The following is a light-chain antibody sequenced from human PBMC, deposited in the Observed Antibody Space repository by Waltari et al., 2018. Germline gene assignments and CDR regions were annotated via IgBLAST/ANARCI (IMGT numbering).Light chain of an antibody. V-gene: IGLV2-8*01. CDR1: SSDVGTYNY. CDR2: EVT. Sequence: QSALTQPPSASGSPGQSVTISCTGTSSDVGTYNYVSWYQQHPGKAPNLMIYEVTKRASGVPDRCSGCKAGNTASLTVSGLQAEDEADYYCSSYAGSNNLLFGGGTKLTVL. J-gene: IGLJ2*01. CDR3: SSYAGSNNLL.